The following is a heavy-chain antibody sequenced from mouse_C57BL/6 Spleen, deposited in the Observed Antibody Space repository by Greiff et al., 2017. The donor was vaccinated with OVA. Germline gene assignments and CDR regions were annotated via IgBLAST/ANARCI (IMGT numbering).Heavy chain of an antibody. CDR1: GYAFSSSW. Sequence: QVQLQQSGPELVKPGASVKISCKASGYAFSSSWMNWVKQRPGKGLEWIGRIYPGDGDTNYNGKFKGKATLTADKSSSTAYMQLSSLTSEDSAVYFCARLGPYYAMDYWGQGTSVTVSS. V-gene: IGHV1-82*01. J-gene: IGHJ4*01. D-gene: IGHD4-1*01. CDR2: IYPGDGDT. CDR3: ARLGPYYAMDY.